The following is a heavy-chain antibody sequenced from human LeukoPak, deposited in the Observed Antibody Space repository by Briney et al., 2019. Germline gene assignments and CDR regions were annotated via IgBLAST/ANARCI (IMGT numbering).Heavy chain of an antibody. D-gene: IGHD6-13*01. Sequence: GGSLRLSCAASGFAFSSYVLNWVRRAPGKGQEWVSAIGSGGDTFYADSVMGRFTISRDNAKKSLYLQMNSLIAEDMAVYYCARDLPGYCFDYWGQGTLVTVSS. CDR2: IGSGGDT. CDR1: GFAFSSYV. V-gene: IGHV3-47*02. CDR3: ARDLPGYCFDY. J-gene: IGHJ4*02.